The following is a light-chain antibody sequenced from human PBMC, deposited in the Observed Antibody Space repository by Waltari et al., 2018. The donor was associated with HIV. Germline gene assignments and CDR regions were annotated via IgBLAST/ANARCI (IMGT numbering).Light chain of an antibody. CDR2: HNN. CDR3: AAWDDSLNGQGV. CDR1: SSNIGSNT. J-gene: IGLJ2*01. Sequence: QSVLTQPPSASGTPGPRVTISCSGSSSNIGSNTVNWYKHLPGTAPKLLIYHNNQRPSGVPDRFSGSKSGTSASLAISGLQSEDEADYYCAAWDDSLNGQGVFGGGTKLTVL. V-gene: IGLV1-44*01.